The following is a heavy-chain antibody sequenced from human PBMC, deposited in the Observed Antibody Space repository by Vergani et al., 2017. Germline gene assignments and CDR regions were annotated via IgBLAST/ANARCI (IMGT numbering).Heavy chain of an antibody. CDR2: IKSDGSIT. V-gene: IGHV3-74*01. J-gene: IGHJ5*01. CDR3: VRARCSGPCFMSNWFDS. D-gene: IGHD5-12*01. CDR1: GFSFSGYW. Sequence: EVQLVESGGGLIHPGGSLRLSCEGSGFSFSGYWMHWVRQSPEKGLVWVSRIKSDGSITNYADSVKGRFTISRDNAKITLYLEMNSLRGDDTAIYYCVRARCSGPCFMSNWFDSWGQGTLVTVSS.